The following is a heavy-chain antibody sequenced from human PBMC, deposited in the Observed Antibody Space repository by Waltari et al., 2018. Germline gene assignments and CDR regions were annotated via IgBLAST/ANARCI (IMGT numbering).Heavy chain of an antibody. CDR2: ISISSSDI. CDR3: ARGKLYGHSSSWGDACAI. CDR1: GFTFSRYS. V-gene: IGHV3-21*01. Sequence: EVQLVESGGGLVKPGGSLRLSCAASGFTFSRYSMNCVRQAPGKGLEWVSSISISSSDIYYAESVEDRFTISRDTAKNTLYLQVNSLRAEDTAVYYCARGKLYGHSSSWGDACAIWGQGTMVTVSS. D-gene: IGHD6-6*01. J-gene: IGHJ3*02.